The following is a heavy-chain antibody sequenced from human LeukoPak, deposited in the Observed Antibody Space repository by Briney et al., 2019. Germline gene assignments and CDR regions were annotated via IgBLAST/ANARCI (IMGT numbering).Heavy chain of an antibody. CDR3: ARAVGWWGGEPFFDY. V-gene: IGHV3-48*02. J-gene: IGHJ4*02. CDR2: ISNNSSTK. Sequence: GGSLRLSCAASGFTFSSYSMNWVRQAPGKGLEWVSSISNNSSTKYYVDSVKGRFTISRDNAKNSLYLQMNSLRDEDTAVYYCARAVGWWGGEPFFDYWGQRTVVRVSS. CDR1: GFTFSSYS. D-gene: IGHD3-16*01.